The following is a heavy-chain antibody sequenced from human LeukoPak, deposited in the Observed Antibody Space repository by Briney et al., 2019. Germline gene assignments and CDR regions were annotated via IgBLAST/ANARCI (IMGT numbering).Heavy chain of an antibody. J-gene: IGHJ6*03. CDR3: ARGLTAWYYYYYMDV. V-gene: IGHV1-8*01. CDR1: GYTFPSYY. CDR2: MNPNSSNT. Sequence: GASVKVSCKACGYTFPSYYIIWVRQATGQGLEWMGWMNPNSSNTGYAQKFQGRATMTRNTSISTAYMELSSLRSEDTAVYYCARGLTAWYYYYYMDVSGEGTTVTVSS. D-gene: IGHD5-18*01.